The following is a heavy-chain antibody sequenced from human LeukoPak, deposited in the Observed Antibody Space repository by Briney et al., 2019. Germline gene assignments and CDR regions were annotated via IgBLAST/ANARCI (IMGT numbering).Heavy chain of an antibody. CDR3: ARDTRIGATAGFYFDY. V-gene: IGHV1-69*04. CDR2: IIPILGVT. CDR1: GGSFSSSA. J-gene: IGHJ4*02. D-gene: IGHD4-17*01. Sequence: SVKVSCKTSGGSFSSSAIGWVRQAPGQGLEWMGRIIPILGVTNYAQKFQGRVTITADHSTSTVYMELSSLRSEDTAFYSCARDTRIGATAGFYFDYWGQGTLVTVSS.